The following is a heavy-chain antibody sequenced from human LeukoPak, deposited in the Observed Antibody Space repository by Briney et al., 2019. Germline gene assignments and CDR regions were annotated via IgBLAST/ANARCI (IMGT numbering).Heavy chain of an antibody. D-gene: IGHD3-22*01. J-gene: IGHJ4*02. V-gene: IGHV3-30-3*01. CDR1: GFTFSNYA. CDR2: ISYDGSNK. Sequence: PGGSLRLSCAASGFTFSNYAIHWVRQAPDKGLEWVAVISYDGSNKYYADSVKGRFTISRDNSKSTLYLQMNSLRAEDTAVYYCARGGPYHYDSRNHHFDYWGQGTLVTFSS. CDR3: ARGGPYHYDSRNHHFDY.